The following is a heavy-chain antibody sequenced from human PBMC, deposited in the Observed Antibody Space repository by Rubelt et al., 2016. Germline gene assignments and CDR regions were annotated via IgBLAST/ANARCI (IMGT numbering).Heavy chain of an antibody. CDR2: IYYSGST. J-gene: IGHJ4*02. V-gene: IGHV4-59*12. CDR3: ARRYSSSWYFDY. Sequence: QLQLQESGPGLVKPSETLSLTCTVSGGSISNYYWSWIRQPPGKGLEWIGYIYYSGSTNYNPSLKSRGTISVRPSKNQLSLKLSSVTAADTAVYYCARRYSSSWYFDYWGQGTLVTVSS. D-gene: IGHD6-13*01. CDR1: GGSISNYY.